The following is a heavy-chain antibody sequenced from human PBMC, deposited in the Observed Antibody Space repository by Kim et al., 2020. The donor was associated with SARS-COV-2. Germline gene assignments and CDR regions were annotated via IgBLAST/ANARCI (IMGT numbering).Heavy chain of an antibody. CDR2: ISGSGGST. D-gene: IGHD1-1*01. J-gene: IGHJ6*03. Sequence: GGSLRLSCAASGFTFSSYAMSWVRRAPGKGLEWVSAISGSGGSTYYADSVKGRFTISRDNSKNTLYLQMNSLRAEDTAVYYCAKGGGTGITLDYYYMDVWGKGTTVTVSS. V-gene: IGHV3-23*01. CDR3: AKGGGTGITLDYYYMDV. CDR1: GFTFSSYA.